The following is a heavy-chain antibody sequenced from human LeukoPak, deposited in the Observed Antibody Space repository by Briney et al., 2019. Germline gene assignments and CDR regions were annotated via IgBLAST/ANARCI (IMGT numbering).Heavy chain of an antibody. V-gene: IGHV4-4*07. CDR2: IYSSGST. J-gene: IGHJ4*02. CDR3: ARGFYYFDY. D-gene: IGHD3-10*01. Sequence: SETLSLTCSVPGRSISSYYGSSIRQPGGEGLEWIGRIYSSGSTNYNPSLKSRVTMSVDTSKNQCSLKLSSVTAADTAVDYCARGFYYFDYWGQGTLVTVSS. CDR1: GRSISSYY.